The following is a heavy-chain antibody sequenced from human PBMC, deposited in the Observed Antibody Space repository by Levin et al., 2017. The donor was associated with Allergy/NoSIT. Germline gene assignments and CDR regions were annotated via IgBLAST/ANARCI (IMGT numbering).Heavy chain of an antibody. D-gene: IGHD2-2*01. V-gene: IGHV3-23*01. CDR1: GFTFSSYA. CDR2: ISGSGGST. J-gene: IGHJ4*02. Sequence: GESLKISCAASGFTFSSYAMSWVRQAPGKGLEWVSAISGSGGSTYYADSVKGRFTISRDNSKNTLYLQMNSLRAEDTAVYYCAKGGVIVVVPAADFDYWGQGTLVTVSS. CDR3: AKGGVIVVVPAADFDY.